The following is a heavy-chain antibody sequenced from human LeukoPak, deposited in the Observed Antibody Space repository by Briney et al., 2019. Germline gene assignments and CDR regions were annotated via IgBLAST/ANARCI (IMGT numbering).Heavy chain of an antibody. CDR2: IIPIFGTA. J-gene: IGHJ6*03. CDR1: GGTSSSYA. CDR3: ARGGNSGKKSNYYMDV. Sequence: GASVKVSCKASGGTSSSYAISWVRQAPGQGLEWMGGIIPIFGTANYAQKFQGRVTITTDESTSTAYMELSSLRSEDTAVYYCARGGNSGKKSNYYMDVWGKGTTVTVSS. V-gene: IGHV1-69*05. D-gene: IGHD4-23*01.